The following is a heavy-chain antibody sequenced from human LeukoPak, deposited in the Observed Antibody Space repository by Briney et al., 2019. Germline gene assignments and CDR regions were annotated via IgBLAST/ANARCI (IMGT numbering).Heavy chain of an antibody. J-gene: IGHJ4*02. CDR2: INDDGSAT. CDR1: GFTFRRHW. Sequence: PGGSLRLSCAASGFTFRRHWMHWVRQAPGKGLVWVSRINDDGSATYYADSVKGRFSISRDNPKNTLYLHMHSLRADDTAVYYCAREXEMATNTDYWGQGTLVTVSS. CDR3: AREXEMATNTDY. V-gene: IGHV3-74*01. D-gene: IGHD5-24*01.